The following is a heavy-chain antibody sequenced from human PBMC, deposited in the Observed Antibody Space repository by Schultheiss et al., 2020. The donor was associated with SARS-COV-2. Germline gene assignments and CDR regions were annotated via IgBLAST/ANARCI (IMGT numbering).Heavy chain of an antibody. CDR3: ARSVVPAAYFDY. J-gene: IGHJ4*02. V-gene: IGHV4-34*01. D-gene: IGHD2-2*01. Sequence: SETLSLTCAVYGGSFSGYYWSWIRQPPGKGLEWIGEINHSGSTNYNPSLKSRVTMSVDTSKNQFSLKLSSVTAADTAVYYCARSVVPAAYFDYWGQGTLVTVSS. CDR2: INHSGST. CDR1: GGSFSGYY.